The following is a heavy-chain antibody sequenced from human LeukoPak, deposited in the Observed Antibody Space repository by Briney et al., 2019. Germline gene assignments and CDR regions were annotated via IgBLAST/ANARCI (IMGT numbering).Heavy chain of an antibody. J-gene: IGHJ4*02. CDR3: ARDRAGNGDY. Sequence: GGSLRLSRAASGFTFSTYAMHWVRQAPGKGLEYVSSITSNGDNTYYANSVKGRFTISRDNSKDTLCLQMGSLRAEDMAVYYCARDRAGNGDYWGQGTLVTVSS. D-gene: IGHD4-23*01. CDR1: GFTFSTYA. V-gene: IGHV3-64*01. CDR2: ITSNGDNT.